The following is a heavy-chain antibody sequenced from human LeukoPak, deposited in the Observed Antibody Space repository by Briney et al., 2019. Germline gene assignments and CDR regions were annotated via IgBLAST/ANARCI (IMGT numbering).Heavy chain of an antibody. J-gene: IGHJ6*02. CDR3: ARVALTGYSSGEGTDV. Sequence: PGGSLRLSCAASGFTFSSYGMNWVRQAPGKGLEWVSYISSSSSTIYYADSVKGRFTISRDNAKNSLYLQMNSLRDEDTAVYYCARVALTGYSSGEGTDVWGQGTTVTVSS. CDR2: ISSSSSTI. CDR1: GFTFSSYG. V-gene: IGHV3-48*02. D-gene: IGHD6-19*01.